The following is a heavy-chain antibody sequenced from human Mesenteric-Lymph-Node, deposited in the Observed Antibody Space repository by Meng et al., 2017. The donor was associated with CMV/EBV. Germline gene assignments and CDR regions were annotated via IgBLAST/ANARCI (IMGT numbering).Heavy chain of an antibody. CDR3: AKEGIGGFDH. Sequence: SLKISCAASGFTFDDFAMHWVRQVPGKGLEWVSSISWNSGSIAYADSVKGRFTMSRDNAKNSLYLQMNSLRTEDTALYYCAKEGIGGFDHWGQGTLVTVSS. D-gene: IGHD3-16*01. J-gene: IGHJ4*02. CDR1: GFTFDDFA. V-gene: IGHV3-9*01. CDR2: ISWNSGSI.